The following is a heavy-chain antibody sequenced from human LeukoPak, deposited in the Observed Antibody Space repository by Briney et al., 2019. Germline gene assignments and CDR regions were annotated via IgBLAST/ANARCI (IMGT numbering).Heavy chain of an antibody. CDR1: GGSISSYY. CDR3: ARGPSAVAGYFDY. CDR2: IYSSGST. V-gene: IGHV4-59*01. Sequence: PSETLSLTCTVSGGSISSYYWSWIRQPPGKGLEWIGYIYSSGSTNYNPSLKSRVTTSVDTSKNQFSLKLSSVTAADTAVYYCARGPSAVAGYFDYWGQGILVTVSS. D-gene: IGHD6-19*01. J-gene: IGHJ4*02.